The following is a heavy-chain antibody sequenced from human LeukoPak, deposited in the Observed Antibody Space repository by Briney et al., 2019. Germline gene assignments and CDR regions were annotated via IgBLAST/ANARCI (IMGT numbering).Heavy chain of an antibody. CDR2: ISWNSGYI. Sequence: EAGGSLRLSCAASGFTFDNYAMRWVRQAPGKGLEWLSIISWNSGYIGYADSVKGRFTISRDNAKKSLDLQMNSLRAEDTAFYYCAKVRGTYSSGYFFDYWGQGTLVTVSS. J-gene: IGHJ4*02. CDR1: GFTFDNYA. CDR3: AKVRGTYSSGYFFDY. V-gene: IGHV3-9*01. D-gene: IGHD6-19*01.